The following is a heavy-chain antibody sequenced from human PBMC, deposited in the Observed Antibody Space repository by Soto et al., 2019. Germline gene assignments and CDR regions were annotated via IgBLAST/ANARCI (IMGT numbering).Heavy chain of an antibody. D-gene: IGHD1-26*01. V-gene: IGHV3-7*05. J-gene: IGHJ4*02. Sequence: GGSLRHSCAASEVTFITYWMTWVRQAPGKGLEWVANIEGDGSEKNYVDSVKGRFTVSRDNAKRSLYLQMNSLRVEDTAVYYCVRGLYTGSPHFFFWGQGTLVTVSS. CDR1: EVTFITYW. CDR2: IEGDGSEK. CDR3: VRGLYTGSPHFFF.